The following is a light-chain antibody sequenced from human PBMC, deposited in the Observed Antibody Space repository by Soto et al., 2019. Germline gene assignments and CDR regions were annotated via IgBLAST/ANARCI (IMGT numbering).Light chain of an antibody. J-gene: IGLJ1*01. CDR2: EVS. V-gene: IGLV2-14*01. CDR3: TSYTSISTYV. CDR1: SSDVGGYNH. Sequence: QSALTHPASVSESPGQSITISCAGTSSDVGGYNHVSWYQQHADKAPKLLIHEVSNRPSGVSNRFSGSKSGNTASLTISGLQAEDEADYYCTSYTSISTYVFRTGTKVTVL.